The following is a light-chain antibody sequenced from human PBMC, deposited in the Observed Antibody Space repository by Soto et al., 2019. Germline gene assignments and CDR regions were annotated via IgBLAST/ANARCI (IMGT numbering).Light chain of an antibody. J-gene: IGLJ2*01. V-gene: IGLV2-23*01. CDR1: SSDVGSYNL. CDR3: CSYAGSSTSVV. CDR2: EGS. Sequence: QSALTQPASVSGSPGQSITISCTGTSSDVGSYNLVSWYQQHPGKAPKLMIYEGSKRPSGVSNRFSGSKSGNTASLTTSGLQAADEADYYCCSYAGSSTSVVFGGGTKLTVL.